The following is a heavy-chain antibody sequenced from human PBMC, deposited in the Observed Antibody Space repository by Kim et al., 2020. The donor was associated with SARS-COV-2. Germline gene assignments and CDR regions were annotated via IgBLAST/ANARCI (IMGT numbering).Heavy chain of an antibody. V-gene: IGHV3-64*01. D-gene: IGHD3-10*01. CDR3: ARALLNTMVRGVVEY. Sequence: GGSLRLSCAASGFTFSNYAMHWVRQAPGKGLEYVSAISTNGGSTYYANSVKGRFTISRDNSKNTLYLQMGSLRTEDMAVYYCARALLNTMVRGVVEYWGQGTLVTVSS. CDR1: GFTFSNYA. J-gene: IGHJ4*02. CDR2: ISTNGGST.